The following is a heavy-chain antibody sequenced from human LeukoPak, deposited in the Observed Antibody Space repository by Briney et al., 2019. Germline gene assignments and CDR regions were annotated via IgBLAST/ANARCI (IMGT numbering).Heavy chain of an antibody. CDR2: IIPIFGTA. CDR1: GGTFSSYA. D-gene: IGHD3-16*01. Sequence: VKVSCXASGGTFSSYAISWVRQAPGQGLEWMGGIIPIFGTANYAQKFQGRVTITADKSTSTAYMELSSLRSEDTAVYYCARGAGRDYVWGSYSPHYWGQGSLVTVSS. V-gene: IGHV1-69*06. CDR3: ARGAGRDYVWGSYSPHY. J-gene: IGHJ4*02.